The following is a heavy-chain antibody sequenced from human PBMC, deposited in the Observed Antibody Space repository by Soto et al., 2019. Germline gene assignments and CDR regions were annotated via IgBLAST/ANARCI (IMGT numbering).Heavy chain of an antibody. CDR2: IYYSGST. CDR3: ARGLYYDILTGPFDY. V-gene: IGHV4-59*01. CDR1: GGSISSYY. D-gene: IGHD3-9*01. Sequence: PSETLSLPGAVSGGSISSYYWSWIRQPPGKGLEWIGYIYYSGSTNYNPSLKSRVTISVDTSKNQFSLKLSSVTAADTAVYYCARGLYYDILTGPFDYWGQGTMVTVP. J-gene: IGHJ4*02.